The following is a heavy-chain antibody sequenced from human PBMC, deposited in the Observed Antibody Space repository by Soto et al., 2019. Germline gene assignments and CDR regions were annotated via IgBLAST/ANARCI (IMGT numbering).Heavy chain of an antibody. V-gene: IGHV3-33*01. Sequence: QVQLVESGGGVVQPGRSLRLSCAASGFTFSSYGMHWVRQAPGKGLEWVAVIWYDGSNKYYADSVKGRFTVSRDNSKNTLYLQMKRLRAEDTAVYYCARQPHVRYYYGSGSYDYWGQGTLVTVSS. J-gene: IGHJ4*02. D-gene: IGHD3-10*01. CDR3: ARQPHVRYYYGSGSYDY. CDR1: GFTFSSYG. CDR2: IWYDGSNK.